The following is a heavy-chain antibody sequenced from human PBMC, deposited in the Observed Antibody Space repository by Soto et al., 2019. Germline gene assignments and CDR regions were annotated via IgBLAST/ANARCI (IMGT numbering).Heavy chain of an antibody. J-gene: IGHJ6*02. CDR3: ARQYCSGGSCCYYYGMDV. D-gene: IGHD2-15*01. CDR2: IDPSDSYT. CDR1: GYSFTSYW. Sequence: PGESLKISCKGSGYSFTSYWISWVRQMPGKGLEWMGRIDPSDSYTNYSPSFQGHVTISADKSISTAYLQWSSLKASDTAMYYCARQYCSGGSCCYYYGMDVWGQGTTVTVSS. V-gene: IGHV5-10-1*01.